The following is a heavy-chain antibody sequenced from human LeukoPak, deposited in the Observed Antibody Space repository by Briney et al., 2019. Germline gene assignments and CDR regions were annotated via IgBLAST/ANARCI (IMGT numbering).Heavy chain of an antibody. D-gene: IGHD6-19*01. J-gene: IGHJ4*02. CDR1: GGSISSYY. Sequence: SETLSLSCTVSGGSISSYYWSWIRQPPGKGLEWIGRIYTSGSTNYNPSLKSRVTMSVDTSKNQFSLKLSSVTAADTAVYYCARAVAVAGRSAFDYWGQGALVTVPS. CDR3: ARAVAVAGRSAFDY. CDR2: IYTSGST. V-gene: IGHV4-4*07.